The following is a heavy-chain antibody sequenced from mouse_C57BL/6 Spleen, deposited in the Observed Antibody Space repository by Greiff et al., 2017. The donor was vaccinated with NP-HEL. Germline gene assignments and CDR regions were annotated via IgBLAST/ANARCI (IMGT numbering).Heavy chain of an antibody. CDR2: ISDGGSYT. D-gene: IGHD1-1*01. CDR1: GFTFSSYA. CDR3: ARDHTTVVAPDY. V-gene: IGHV5-4*01. Sequence: EVKVVESGGGLVKPGGSLKLSCAASGFTFSSYAMSWVRQTPEKRLEWVATISDGGSYTYYPDNVKGRFTISRDNAKNNLYLQMSHLKSEDTAMYYCARDHTTVVAPDYWGQGTTLTVSS. J-gene: IGHJ2*01.